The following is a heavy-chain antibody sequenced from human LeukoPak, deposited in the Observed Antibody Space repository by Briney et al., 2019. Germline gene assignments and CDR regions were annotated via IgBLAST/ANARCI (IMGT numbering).Heavy chain of an antibody. V-gene: IGHV3-48*01. CDR2: ISSSSSTI. CDR1: GFTFSSYW. CDR3: ARDLGIFFDAFDI. D-gene: IGHD2-15*01. J-gene: IGHJ3*02. Sequence: GGSLRLSCAASGFTFSSYWMGWVRQAPGKGLEWVSYISSSSSTIYYADSVKGRFTISRDNAKNSLYLQMNSLRAEDTAVYYCARDLGIFFDAFDIWGQGTMVTVSS.